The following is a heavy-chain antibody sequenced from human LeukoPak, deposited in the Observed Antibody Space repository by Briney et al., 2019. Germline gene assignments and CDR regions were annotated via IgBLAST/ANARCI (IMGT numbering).Heavy chain of an antibody. Sequence: GESLKISCKGSGYSFTSYWIGWVRQMPGKGLEWMRIIFPGDSGIRYSPSFQGQVTISVDKSISTAYLQWSSLKASDTAMFYCARSYSKNWYAYWGWGTLVTVSA. CDR3: ARSYSKNWYAY. D-gene: IGHD6-13*01. V-gene: IGHV5-51*01. J-gene: IGHJ4*02. CDR1: GYSFTSYW. CDR2: IFPGDSGI.